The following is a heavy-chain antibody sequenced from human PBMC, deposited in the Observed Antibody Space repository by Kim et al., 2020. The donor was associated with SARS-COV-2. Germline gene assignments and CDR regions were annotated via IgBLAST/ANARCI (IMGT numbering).Heavy chain of an antibody. Sequence: PSPKRRVTITVDTSKNQFSLKLGSVTAADTAVYYCARATRGIFGVVTQFDYWGQGTLVTVSS. V-gene: IGHV4-31*02. D-gene: IGHD3-3*01. J-gene: IGHJ4*02. CDR3: ARATRGIFGVVTQFDY.